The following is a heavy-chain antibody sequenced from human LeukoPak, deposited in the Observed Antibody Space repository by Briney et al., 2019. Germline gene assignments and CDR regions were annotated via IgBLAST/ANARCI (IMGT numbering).Heavy chain of an antibody. CDR3: ARAVVVAVQPCLGY. CDR2: INPSGGST. Sequence: ASVKVSCKASGGTFSSYAISWVRQAPGQGLEWMGIINPSGGSTSYAQKFQGRVTMTRDTSTSTVYMELSSLRSEDTAVYYCARAVVVAVQPCLGYWGQGTLVTVSS. D-gene: IGHD2-15*01. CDR1: GGTFSSYA. J-gene: IGHJ4*02. V-gene: IGHV1-46*01.